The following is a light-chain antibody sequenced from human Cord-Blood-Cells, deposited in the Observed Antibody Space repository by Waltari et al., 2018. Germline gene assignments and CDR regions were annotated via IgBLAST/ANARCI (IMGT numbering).Light chain of an antibody. Sequence: AIRMTQSPSSFSASTGDSVTITCRASQSISSYLAWYQQKPAKAPKLLIYAASTLQSGVPSRFSGSGSGTDFTLTISCLQSEDFATYYCQQYYSYPPITFGQGTRLEIK. CDR2: AAS. V-gene: IGKV1-8*01. J-gene: IGKJ5*01. CDR1: QSISSY. CDR3: QQYYSYPPIT.